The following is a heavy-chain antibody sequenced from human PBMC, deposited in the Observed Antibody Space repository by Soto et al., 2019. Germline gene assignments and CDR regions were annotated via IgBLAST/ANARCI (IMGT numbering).Heavy chain of an antibody. CDR2: IWYDGINK. CDR3: ARDRVQMVDGLDG. Sequence: QVQLVESGGGVVQPGRSLRLSCAASGFSFSNNGMHWVRQAPGKGLEGVAVIWYDGINKYYADSVKGRFIISRDNSKNTVYLQMNSLRAEDTAVYYCARDRVQMVDGLDGWGQGTTVTVSS. CDR1: GFSFSNNG. J-gene: IGHJ6*02. V-gene: IGHV3-33*01. D-gene: IGHD2-15*01.